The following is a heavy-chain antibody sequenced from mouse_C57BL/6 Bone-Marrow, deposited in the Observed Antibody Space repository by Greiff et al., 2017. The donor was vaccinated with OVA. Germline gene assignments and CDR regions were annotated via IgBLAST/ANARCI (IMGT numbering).Heavy chain of an antibody. D-gene: IGHD2-5*01. V-gene: IGHV2-2*01. CDR1: GFSLTSYG. Sequence: VKLMESGPGLVQPSQSLSITCTVSGFSLTSYGVHWVRQSPGKGLEWLGVIWSGGSTDYNAAFISRLSISKDNSKSQVFFKMNSLQADDTAIYYCARGAYYSNHWYFDVWGTGTTVTVSS. CDR2: IWSGGST. CDR3: ARGAYYSNHWYFDV. J-gene: IGHJ1*03.